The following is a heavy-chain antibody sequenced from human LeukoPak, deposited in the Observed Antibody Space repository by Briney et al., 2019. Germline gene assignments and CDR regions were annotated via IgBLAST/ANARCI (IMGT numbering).Heavy chain of an antibody. Sequence: ASVKVSCKASGYTFTSYYMHWVRQAPGQGLEWMGIINPSGGSTSYAQKFQGRVTMTRDTSTSTVYMELSSLRSEDTAVYYCARDPAVAGLPPENYFDYWGQGTLVTVSS. CDR2: INPSGGST. D-gene: IGHD6-19*01. V-gene: IGHV1-46*01. CDR1: GYTFTSYY. CDR3: ARDPAVAGLPPENYFDY. J-gene: IGHJ4*02.